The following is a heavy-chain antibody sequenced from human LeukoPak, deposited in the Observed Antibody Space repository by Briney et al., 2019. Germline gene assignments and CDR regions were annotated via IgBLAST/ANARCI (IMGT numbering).Heavy chain of an antibody. J-gene: IGHJ4*02. CDR3: ARESHVTREDY. Sequence: GASVKVSCTASGYTFASYYMHWVRQAPGQGLEWMGIINPSGGSTSYAQKFQGRVAMTRDTSTSTAYMELRSLRSDDTAVYYCARESHVTREDYWGQGTLVTVSS. V-gene: IGHV1-46*01. D-gene: IGHD3-10*01. CDR2: INPSGGST. CDR1: GYTFASYY.